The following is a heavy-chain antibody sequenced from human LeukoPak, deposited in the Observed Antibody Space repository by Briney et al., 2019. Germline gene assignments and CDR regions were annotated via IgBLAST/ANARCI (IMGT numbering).Heavy chain of an antibody. CDR3: ATRVLYDSSGYSSPDY. CDR1: GFTFSSYG. V-gene: IGHV3-30*03. J-gene: IGHJ4*02. D-gene: IGHD3-22*01. Sequence: GGSLRLSCAASGFTFSSYGMHWVRQAPGKGLEWVAVISYDGSNKYYADSVKGRFTISRDNSKNTLYLQMNSLRAEDTAVYYCATRVLYDSSGYSSPDYWGQGTLVTVSS. CDR2: ISYDGSNK.